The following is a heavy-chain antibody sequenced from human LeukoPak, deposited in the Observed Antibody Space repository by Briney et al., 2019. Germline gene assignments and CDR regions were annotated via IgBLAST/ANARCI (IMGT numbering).Heavy chain of an antibody. D-gene: IGHD2-2*01. CDR2: ICFSGIT. CDR3: ARDGDWSSDSCYFDY. J-gene: IGHJ4*02. Sequence: SGTPSLTPTVSRGSICSIASYSSSVSHHPRNCLGWVGYICFSGITYYTPSLNSRVTISVDSCKNQFSLILSSVTAADTAVYYCARDGDWSSDSCYFDYWGQGILVTVSS. CDR1: RGSICSIASY. V-gene: IGHV4-31*03.